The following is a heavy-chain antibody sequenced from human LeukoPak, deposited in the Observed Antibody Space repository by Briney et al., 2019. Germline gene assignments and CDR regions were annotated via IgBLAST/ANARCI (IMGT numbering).Heavy chain of an antibody. CDR3: KSGGAAPGSFDY. Sequence: PGGSLRLSCAASGFTSSSYWMSWMRQAPGKGLEWVANIKYDGNEEYYVDSVKGRFTISRDNAKNSLYLQLNSLRVEDTAVYYCKSGGAAPGSFDYWGQGTLVTVSP. CDR2: IKYDGNEE. J-gene: IGHJ4*02. V-gene: IGHV3-7*01. D-gene: IGHD1-1*01. CDR1: GFTSSSYW.